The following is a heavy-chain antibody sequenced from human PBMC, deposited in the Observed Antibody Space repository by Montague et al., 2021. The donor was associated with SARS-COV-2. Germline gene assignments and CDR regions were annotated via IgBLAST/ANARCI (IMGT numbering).Heavy chain of an antibody. CDR1: GGSISSPDYY. D-gene: IGHD2-21*02. V-gene: IGHV4-39*02. Sequence: SETLSLTCTVSGGSISSPDYYWGWIRQPPGKGLEWIGSISYAGRTYYNPSLRSRVSFSMDTSKNHFSLSLNSVTAADTAVYFCARRCTGGGYCHASHWGQGTLVTVSS. CDR2: ISYAGRT. J-gene: IGHJ4*02. CDR3: ARRCTGGGYCHASH.